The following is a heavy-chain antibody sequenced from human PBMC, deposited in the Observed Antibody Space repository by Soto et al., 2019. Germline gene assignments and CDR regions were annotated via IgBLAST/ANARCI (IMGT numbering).Heavy chain of an antibody. CDR2: IIGSGGST. V-gene: IGHV3-23*01. CDR3: AKDRNYYDSSGYDY. CDR1: GFTFNSYA. D-gene: IGHD3-22*01. J-gene: IGHJ4*02. Sequence: GGSLRLSCAASGFTFNSYAMSWVRQAPGKGLEWVSAIIGSGGSTYYADSVKGRFSVSRDNSKNTLYLQMNSLRAEDTAVYYCAKDRNYYDSSGYDYWGQGTLVTVS.